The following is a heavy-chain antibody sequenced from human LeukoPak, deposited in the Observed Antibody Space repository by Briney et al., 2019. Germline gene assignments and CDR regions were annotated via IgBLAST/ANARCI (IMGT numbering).Heavy chain of an antibody. D-gene: IGHD3-22*01. V-gene: IGHV3-30*18. CDR2: ISYDGSNK. CDR3: AKDPNYYDSSGYYASADY. Sequence: PGRSLRLSCAASGFTFSSDGMHWVRQAPGKGLEWVAVISYDGSNKYYADSVKGRFTISRDNSKNTLYLQMNSLRAEDTAVYYCAKDPNYYDSSGYYASADYWGQGTLVTVSS. CDR1: GFTFSSDG. J-gene: IGHJ4*02.